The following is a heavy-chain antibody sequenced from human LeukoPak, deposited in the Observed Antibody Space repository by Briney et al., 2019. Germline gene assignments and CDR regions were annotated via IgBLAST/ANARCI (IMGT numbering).Heavy chain of an antibody. J-gene: IGHJ4*02. CDR2: FDPEDGET. V-gene: IGHV1-24*01. CDR3: ATSNYDSSGYYSPHFDY. Sequence: EASVKVSCKVSGYTLTELSMHWVRQAPGKGLEWMGGFDPEDGETIYAQKFQGRVTMTEDTSTDTAYMELSSLRSEDTAVYYCATSNYDSSGYYSPHFDYWGQGTLVTVSS. D-gene: IGHD3-22*01. CDR1: GYTLTELS.